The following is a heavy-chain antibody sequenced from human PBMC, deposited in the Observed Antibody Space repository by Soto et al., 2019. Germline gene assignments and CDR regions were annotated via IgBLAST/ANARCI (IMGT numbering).Heavy chain of an antibody. CDR2: IIPIFGTA. J-gene: IGHJ6*02. D-gene: IGHD5-12*01. Sequence: QVQLVQSGAEVKKPGSSVRVSCKASGGTFSSYAISWVRQAPGQGLEWMGGIIPIFGTADYAQKFQGRVTITEDESTSTAYMELSSLRSEDTAVYYCATHPMATITCYYGMDVWGQGTTVTVSS. CDR3: ATHPMATITCYYGMDV. V-gene: IGHV1-69*12. CDR1: GGTFSSYA.